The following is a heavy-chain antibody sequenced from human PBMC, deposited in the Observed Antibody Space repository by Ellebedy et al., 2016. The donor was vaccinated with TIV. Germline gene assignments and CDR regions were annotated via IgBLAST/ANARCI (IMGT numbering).Heavy chain of an antibody. CDR2: ISGSGDST. Sequence: GESLKISCAASGFTFRSYAMHWVRQAPGKGLEWVSAISGSGDSTYYADSVKGRFTISRDNSKSTLYLQMNSLRAEDTAVYYCASLYMVGEQLVLKFHYMDVWGKGTTVTVSS. CDR1: GFTFRSYA. V-gene: IGHV3-23*01. J-gene: IGHJ6*03. D-gene: IGHD6-6*01. CDR3: ASLYMVGEQLVLKFHYMDV.